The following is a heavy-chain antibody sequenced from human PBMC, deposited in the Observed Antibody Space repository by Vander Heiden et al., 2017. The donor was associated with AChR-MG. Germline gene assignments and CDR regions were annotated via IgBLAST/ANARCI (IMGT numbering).Heavy chain of an antibody. J-gene: IGHJ6*02. CDR3: ARENGYFTGGRCYSFRMDV. D-gene: IGHD2-8*02. CDR2: IHYNAKTI. Sequence: QVVESGGGLVQPGGSLRLSCAASGFSISTHTLHWVRQAPGKGLEWISSIHYNAKTIHYPEPVKGRSTVSRDNAKNSVYLQMTRLRDEETAVYYCARENGYFTGGRCYSFRMDVWVQGTTVTVSS. V-gene: IGHV3-48*02. CDR1: GFSISTHT.